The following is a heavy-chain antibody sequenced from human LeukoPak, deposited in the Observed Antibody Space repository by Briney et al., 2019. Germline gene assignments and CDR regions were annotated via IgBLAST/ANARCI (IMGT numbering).Heavy chain of an antibody. CDR2: VNHGGDT. V-gene: IGHV4-34*01. D-gene: IGHD3-16*01. CDR1: NGSFSGYY. Sequence: TSETLSLTCAVYNGSFSGYYWSWIRQFPEKGLEWIGEVNHGGDTNYNPSLRSRVTISLDTSKNHFSLKLRSVTAADTAIYNCARAAWNGGGGFDPWGQGTLVTVSS. CDR3: ARAAWNGGGGFDP. J-gene: IGHJ5*02.